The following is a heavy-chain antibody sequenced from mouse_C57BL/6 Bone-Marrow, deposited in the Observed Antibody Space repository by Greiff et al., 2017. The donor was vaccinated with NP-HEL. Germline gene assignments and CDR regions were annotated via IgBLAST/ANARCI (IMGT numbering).Heavy chain of an antibody. J-gene: IGHJ3*01. CDR1: GYSITSGYY. V-gene: IGHV3-6*01. CDR2: ISYDGSN. CDR3: ARDGYYGGAWFAY. D-gene: IGHD1-1*01. Sequence: DVKLQESGPGLVKPSQSLSLTCSVTGYSITSGYYWNWIRQFPGNKLEWMGYISYDGSNNYNPSLKNRISITRDTSKNQFFLKLNSVTTEDTATYYCARDGYYGGAWFAYWGQGTLVTVSA.